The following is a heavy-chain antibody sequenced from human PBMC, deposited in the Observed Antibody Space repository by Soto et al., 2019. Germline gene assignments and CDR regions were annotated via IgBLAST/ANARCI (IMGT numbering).Heavy chain of an antibody. CDR3: ARTRSFTLGFYYDGMDV. J-gene: IGHJ6*02. D-gene: IGHD6-6*01. CDR2: IYPGDSDT. CDR1: GYSFASYW. V-gene: IGHV5-51*01. Sequence: GESLKISCQGSGYSFASYWIGWVRQMPGKDLEWMGIIYPGDSDTRYSPSFQGQVTISADKSLRTAYLQWTSLKALDAALYYCARTRSFTLGFYYDGMDVWGQGTTVTVSS.